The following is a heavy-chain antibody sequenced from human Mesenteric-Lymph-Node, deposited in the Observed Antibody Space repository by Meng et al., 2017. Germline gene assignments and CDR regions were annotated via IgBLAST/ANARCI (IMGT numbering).Heavy chain of an antibody. D-gene: IGHD4-17*01. CDR2: ISGGGGAT. CDR1: GFTFSSYA. Sequence: GGSLRLSCAASGFTFSSYAMGWVRQAPGTGLEWVSDISGGGGATYYADSVKGRFTISRDNSKNTLYLQMNSLRAEDTAVYYCAKLPTVTTLVDYWGQGTLVTVSS. CDR3: AKLPTVTTLVDY. J-gene: IGHJ4*02. V-gene: IGHV3-23*01.